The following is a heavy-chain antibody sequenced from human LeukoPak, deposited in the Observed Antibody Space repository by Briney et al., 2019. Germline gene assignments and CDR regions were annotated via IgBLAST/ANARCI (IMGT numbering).Heavy chain of an antibody. CDR3: ARERKSSYDTLTGYYKSDAFGI. Sequence: GASVKVSCKAAGYSLITYGISWVRQAPGQGLEWMGWISAYNGNTNYAQKLQGRVTVTTDTSTNTAYMELRSLRSDDTAVYYCARERKSSYDTLTGYYKSDAFGIWGQGTMVTVSS. CDR1: GYSLITYG. CDR2: ISAYNGNT. J-gene: IGHJ3*02. D-gene: IGHD3-9*01. V-gene: IGHV1-18*01.